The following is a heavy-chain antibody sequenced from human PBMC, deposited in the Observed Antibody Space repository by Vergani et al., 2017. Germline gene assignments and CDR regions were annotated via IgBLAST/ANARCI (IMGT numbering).Heavy chain of an antibody. CDR3: ATPDVHDYGDSNRGNWGFYYGMDV. CDR1: GGSISSSSHF. V-gene: IGHV4-39*01. CDR2: IYYSGST. Sequence: QLQLHKSGPGLVKPSETLSLTCTLSGGSISSSSHFWGWLRQTPGKGLEWIGSIYYSGSTYYNPSLKSRVTISVDTSKNQFSLKLSSVTAADTAVYYCATPDVHDYGDSNRGNWGFYYGMDVWGQGTTVTVSS. J-gene: IGHJ6*02. D-gene: IGHD4-17*01.